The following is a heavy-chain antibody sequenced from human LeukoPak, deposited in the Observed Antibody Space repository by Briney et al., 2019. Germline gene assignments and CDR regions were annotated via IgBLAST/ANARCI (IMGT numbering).Heavy chain of an antibody. D-gene: IGHD2-2*01. CDR1: GFTFSSYG. J-gene: IGHJ4*02. Sequence: PGRSLRLSCAASGFTFSSYGMHWVRQAPGKGLEWVAVIWYDGSNKYYADSVKGGFTISRDNSKNTLYLQMNSLRAEDTAVYYCARDSIYCSSTSCYGSFLYFDYWGQGTLVTVSS. CDR3: ARDSIYCSSTSCYGSFLYFDY. CDR2: IWYDGSNK. V-gene: IGHV3-33*01.